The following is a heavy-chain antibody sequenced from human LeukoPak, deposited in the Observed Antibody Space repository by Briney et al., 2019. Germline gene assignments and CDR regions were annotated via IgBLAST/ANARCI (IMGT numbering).Heavy chain of an antibody. V-gene: IGHV3-20*04. Sequence: GGSLRLSCAASGFTFDDYGMSWVRQAPGKGLEWVSGINWNGGSTGYADSVKGRFTISRDNAKNSLYLQMNSLRAEDTALYYCARKRGIAVAGTHYYYMDVWGKGTTVTVSS. D-gene: IGHD6-19*01. CDR3: ARKRGIAVAGTHYYYMDV. CDR2: INWNGGST. CDR1: GFTFDDYG. J-gene: IGHJ6*03.